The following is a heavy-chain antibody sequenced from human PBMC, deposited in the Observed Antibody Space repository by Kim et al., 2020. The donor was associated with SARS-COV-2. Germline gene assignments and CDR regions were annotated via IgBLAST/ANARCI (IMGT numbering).Heavy chain of an antibody. Sequence: SETLSLTCTVSGGSISSGGYYWSWIRQHPGKGLEWIGYIYYSGSTYYNPSLKSRVTISVDTSKNQFSLKLSSVTAADTAVYYCARYGSGSYYNHLIWFDPWGQGTLVTVSS. CDR1: GGSISSGGYY. D-gene: IGHD3-10*01. CDR2: IYYSGST. CDR3: ARYGSGSYYNHLIWFDP. J-gene: IGHJ5*02. V-gene: IGHV4-31*03.